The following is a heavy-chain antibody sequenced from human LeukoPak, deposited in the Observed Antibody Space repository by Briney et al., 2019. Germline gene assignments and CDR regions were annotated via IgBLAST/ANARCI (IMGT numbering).Heavy chain of an antibody. D-gene: IGHD1-26*01. J-gene: IGHJ4*02. V-gene: IGHV4-61*08. Sequence: SETLSLTCAVSGGSISSGGYSWSWIRQPPGKGLEWIGYIYYSGSTNYNPSLKSRVTISVDTSKNQFSLKLSSVTAADTAVYYCARLESYYGPYYFDYWGQGTLVTVSS. CDR1: GGSISSGGYS. CDR2: IYYSGST. CDR3: ARLESYYGPYYFDY.